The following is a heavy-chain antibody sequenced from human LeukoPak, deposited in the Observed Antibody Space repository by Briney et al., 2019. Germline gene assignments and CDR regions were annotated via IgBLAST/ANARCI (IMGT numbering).Heavy chain of an antibody. Sequence: SETLSLTCTVSGGSISSYYWSWIRQPAGKGLEWIGRIYTSGSTNYNPSLKSRVTMSVDTSKDQFSLKLSSVTAADTAVYYCARDKYYDFWSGYWTYFDYWGQGTLVTVSS. CDR3: ARDKYYDFWSGYWTYFDY. D-gene: IGHD3-3*01. CDR2: IYTSGST. V-gene: IGHV4-4*07. J-gene: IGHJ4*02. CDR1: GGSISSYY.